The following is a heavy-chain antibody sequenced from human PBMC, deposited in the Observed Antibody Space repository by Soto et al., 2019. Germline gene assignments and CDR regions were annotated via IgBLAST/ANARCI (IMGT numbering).Heavy chain of an antibody. J-gene: IGHJ5*02. V-gene: IGHV4-4*02. Sequence: SETLSLTCPVSGASIGSSNWGSWVRQPPGKRRWWGGELYLSGRTNHKPSLTRPLSIPVDKSKKPFSLKLTSVTAAETAVYDCARDCFRPKTGTTRPDNWFDPWGQGTLVTVSS. CDR1: GASIGSSNW. D-gene: IGHD1-7*01. CDR2: LYLSGRT. CDR3: ARDCFRPKTGTTRPDNWFDP.